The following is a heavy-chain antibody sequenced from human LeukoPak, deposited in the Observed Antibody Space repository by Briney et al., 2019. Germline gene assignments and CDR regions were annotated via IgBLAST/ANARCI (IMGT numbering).Heavy chain of an antibody. D-gene: IGHD2-2*01. V-gene: IGHV3-33*01. CDR3: ARDQIVVVPAAIDY. CDR1: GFTFSSYG. Sequence: GGSLRLSCGASGFTFSSYGMHWVRQAPGKGLEGVAVIWYDGSNKYYADSVKGRFTISRDNSKNTLYLQMNSLRAEDTAVYYCARDQIVVVPAAIDYWGQGTLVTVSS. J-gene: IGHJ4*02. CDR2: IWYDGSNK.